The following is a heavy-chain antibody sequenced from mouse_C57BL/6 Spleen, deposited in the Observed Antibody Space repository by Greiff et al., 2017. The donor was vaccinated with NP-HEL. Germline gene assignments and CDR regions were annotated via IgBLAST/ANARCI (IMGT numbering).Heavy chain of an antibody. CDR1: GYTFTSYW. V-gene: IGHV1-55*01. Sequence: VQLQQSGAELVKPGASVKMSCKASGYTFTSYWITWVKQRPGQGLEWIGDIYPGSGSTNYNEKFKSKATLTVDTSSSTAYMQLSSLTSEDSAVYYCARSWAGENWYFDVWGTGTTVTVSS. CDR3: ARSWAGENWYFDV. D-gene: IGHD2-13*01. CDR2: IYPGSGST. J-gene: IGHJ1*03.